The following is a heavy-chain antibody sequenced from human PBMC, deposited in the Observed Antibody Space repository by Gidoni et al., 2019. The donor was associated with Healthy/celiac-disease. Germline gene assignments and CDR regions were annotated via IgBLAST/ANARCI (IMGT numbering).Heavy chain of an antibody. Sequence: EVQLLESGGGLVQPGGSPRLSCAASGFTFSSYAMSWVRQAQGKGLEWVSAISGSGGSTYYADSVKGRFTISRDNSKNTLYLQMNSLRAEDTAVYYCAKADIVVVVAATWFDPWGQGTLVTVSS. J-gene: IGHJ5*02. CDR1: GFTFSSYA. CDR2: ISGSGGST. D-gene: IGHD2-15*01. V-gene: IGHV3-23*01. CDR3: AKADIVVVVAATWFDP.